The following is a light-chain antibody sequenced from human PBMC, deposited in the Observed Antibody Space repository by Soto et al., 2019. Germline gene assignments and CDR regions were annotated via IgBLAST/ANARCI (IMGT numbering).Light chain of an antibody. CDR1: SRDIGNYNY. CDR3: SSYSISTAYL. J-gene: IGLJ1*01. CDR2: EVS. Sequence: QSVLTQPASVSGSPGQSITISCTGTSRDIGNYNYVSWYQHHPGKAPKLMVFEVSNRPSGVSYRFYGSKSGNKASLTISGLQAEDEADYFCSSYSISTAYLFGTGTKVTVL. V-gene: IGLV2-14*01.